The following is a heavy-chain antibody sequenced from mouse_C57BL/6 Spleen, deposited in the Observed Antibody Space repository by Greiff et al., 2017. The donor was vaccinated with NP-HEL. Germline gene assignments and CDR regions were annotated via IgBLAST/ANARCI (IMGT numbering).Heavy chain of an antibody. CDR1: GYSITSGYY. J-gene: IGHJ3*01. CDR2: ISYDGSN. D-gene: IGHD2-2*01. Sequence: EVKLQQSGPGLVKPSQSLSLTCSVTGYSITSGYYWNWIRQFPGNKLEWMGYISYDGSNNYNPSLKNRISITRDTSKNQFFLKLNSVTTEDTATYYCANMVTTQGAWFAYWGQGTLVTVSA. CDR3: ANMVTTQGAWFAY. V-gene: IGHV3-6*01.